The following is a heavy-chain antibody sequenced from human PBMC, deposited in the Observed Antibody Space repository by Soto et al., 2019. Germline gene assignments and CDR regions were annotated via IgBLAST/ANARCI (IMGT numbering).Heavy chain of an antibody. J-gene: IGHJ4*02. V-gene: IGHV1-3*01. CDR3: ATLAVAATGGDY. Sequence: ASVKVSCKASGYTFTSYGISWVRQAPGQRLEWMGWINAGNGNTKYSQKFQGRVTITRDTSASTAYMELSSLRSEDTAVYYCATLAVAATGGDYWGQGTLVTVSS. CDR2: INAGNGNT. CDR1: GYTFTSYG. D-gene: IGHD6-19*01.